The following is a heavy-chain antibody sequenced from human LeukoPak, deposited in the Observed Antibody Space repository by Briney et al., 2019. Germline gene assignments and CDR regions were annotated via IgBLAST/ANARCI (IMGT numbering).Heavy chain of an antibody. J-gene: IGHJ4*02. CDR2: IYYSGST. CDR1: GGSISSYY. Sequence: SETLSLTCTVSGGSISSYYWSWIRQPPGKGLEWIGYIYYSGSTNYNPSLKSRVTIAVDTSKNQFSLKLSSVTAADTAVYYCAYRGSSCAFDYWGQGTLVTVSS. D-gene: IGHD6-13*01. V-gene: IGHV4-59*08. CDR3: AYRGSSCAFDY.